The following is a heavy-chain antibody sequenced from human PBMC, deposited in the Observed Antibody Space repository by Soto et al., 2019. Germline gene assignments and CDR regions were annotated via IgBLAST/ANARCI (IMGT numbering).Heavy chain of an antibody. D-gene: IGHD1-20*01. CDR2: MYNRGST. J-gene: IGHJ2*01. Sequence: QVQLQESGPGLVKPSETLSLTCIVSGGSIKSSYWSWVRQPPGEGLEWIGYMYNRGSTNYNPSLKSRVTLSIDTSKNQFSLNLTSVTAADAAVYYCARIEVGIWYFDLLGRGTQVTVSS. V-gene: IGHV4-59*08. CDR3: ARIEVGIWYFDL. CDR1: GGSIKSSY.